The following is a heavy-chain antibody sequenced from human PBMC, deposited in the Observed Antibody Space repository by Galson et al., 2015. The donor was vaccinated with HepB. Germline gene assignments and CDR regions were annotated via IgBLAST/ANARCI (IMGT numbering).Heavy chain of an antibody. CDR1: GFTFSSYA. V-gene: IGHV3-23*01. D-gene: IGHD5-18*01. CDR3: AKEVDTAMVTGYYYYMDV. CDR2: ISGSGGST. Sequence: SLRLSCAASGFTFSSYAMSWVRQAPGKGLEWVSAISGSGGSTYYADSVKGRFTISRDNSKNTLYLQMNSLRAEDTAVYYCAKEVDTAMVTGYYYYMDVWGKGTTVTVSS. J-gene: IGHJ6*03.